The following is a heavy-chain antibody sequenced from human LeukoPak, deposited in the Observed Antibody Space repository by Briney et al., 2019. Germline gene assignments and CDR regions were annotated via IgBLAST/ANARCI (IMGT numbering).Heavy chain of an antibody. CDR3: ARRDGYDFDY. D-gene: IGHD5-24*01. V-gene: IGHV3-11*06. J-gene: IGHJ4*02. CDR2: ISSGGSYT. CDR1: GFTFSDYY. Sequence: GGSLRLSCAASGFTFSDYYINWIRQAPGKGLEWVSYISSGGSYTNYADSVKGRFTISRDNSKNTLYLQMNSLSAEDTAVYYCARRDGYDFDYWGQGTLVTVSS.